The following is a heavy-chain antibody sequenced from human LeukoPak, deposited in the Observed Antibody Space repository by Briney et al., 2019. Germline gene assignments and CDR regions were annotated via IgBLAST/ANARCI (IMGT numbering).Heavy chain of an antibody. CDR3: ARDSGTTGEVKFDP. J-gene: IGHJ5*02. V-gene: IGHV4-34*01. CDR2: INHSGST. D-gene: IGHD3-10*01. CDR1: GGSFSGYY. Sequence: SETLSLTCAVYGGSFSGYYWSWIRQPPGKGLEWIGEINHSGSTNYNPSLKSRVTISVDTSKNQFSLKPSSVTAADTAVYYCARDSGTTGEVKFDPWGQGTLVTVSS.